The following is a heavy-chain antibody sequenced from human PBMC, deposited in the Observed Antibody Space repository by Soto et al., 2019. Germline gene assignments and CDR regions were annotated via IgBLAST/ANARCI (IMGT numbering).Heavy chain of an antibody. CDR3: AKDRLWFGESDSYYFDY. Sequence: GGSLRLSCAASGFTFSSYWMHWVRRAPGKGLVWVSRINSDWSSTSNADSVKGRFTISRDNAKNTLYLQMNSLRAEDTAVYYCAKDRLWFGESDSYYFDYWGQGTLVTVSS. V-gene: IGHV3-74*01. D-gene: IGHD3-10*01. J-gene: IGHJ4*02. CDR2: INSDWSST. CDR1: GFTFSSYW.